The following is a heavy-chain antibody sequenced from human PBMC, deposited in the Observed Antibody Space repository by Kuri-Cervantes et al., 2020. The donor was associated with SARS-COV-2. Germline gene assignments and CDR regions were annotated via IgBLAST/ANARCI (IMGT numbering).Heavy chain of an antibody. J-gene: IGHJ3*02. V-gene: IGHV1-18*01. CDR1: GYTFTSYG. CDR3: ARGGPHYDILTGYYKNAFDI. CDR2: ISAHNGNT. Sequence: ASMKVSCKASGYTFTSYGISWVRQAPGQGLEWMGWISAHNGNTNYAQKLQGRVTMTTDTSTSTAYMELRSLRSDDTAVYYCARGGPHYDILTGYYKNAFDIWGQGTMVTVSS. D-gene: IGHD3-9*01.